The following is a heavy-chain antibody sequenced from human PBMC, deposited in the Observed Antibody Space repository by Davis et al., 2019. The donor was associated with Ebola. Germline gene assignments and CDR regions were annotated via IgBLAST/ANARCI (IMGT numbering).Heavy chain of an antibody. CDR2: ISGSGGST. CDR3: AKGGYSSGRLDY. J-gene: IGHJ4*02. V-gene: IGHV3-23*01. D-gene: IGHD6-19*01. CDR1: GFTFSSYA. Sequence: PGGSLRLSCAASGFTFSSYAMSWVRQAPGKGLEWVSAISGSGGSTYYADSVKGRFTISRDNSKTTLYLQMNSLRAEDTAVYYCAKGGYSSGRLDYWGQGTLVTVSS.